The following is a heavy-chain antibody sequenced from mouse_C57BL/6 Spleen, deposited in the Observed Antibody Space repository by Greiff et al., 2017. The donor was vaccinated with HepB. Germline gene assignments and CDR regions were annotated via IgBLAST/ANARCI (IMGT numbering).Heavy chain of an antibody. V-gene: IGHV1-80*01. CDR3: ARKGITTVPFDY. CDR1: GYAFSSYW. J-gene: IGHJ2*01. CDR2: IYPGDGDT. D-gene: IGHD1-1*01. Sequence: QVQLQQSGAELVKPGASVKISCKASGYAFSSYWMNWVKQRPGKGLEWIGQIYPGDGDTNYNGKFKGKATLTADKSSSTAYMRLSSLTSEDSAVYFCARKGITTVPFDYWGQGTTLTVSS.